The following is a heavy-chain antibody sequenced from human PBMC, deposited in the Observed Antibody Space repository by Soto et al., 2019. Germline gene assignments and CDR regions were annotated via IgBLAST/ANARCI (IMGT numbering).Heavy chain of an antibody. CDR1: GFTFSSYA. CDR3: AKDPAPGIAVAGSDY. D-gene: IGHD6-19*01. CDR2: ISGSGGST. Sequence: EVQLLESGGGLVQPGGSLRLSCAASGFTFSSYAMSWVRQAPGKGLEWVSAISGSGGSTYYADSVKGRFTISRDNSKNTLYLQMNRLSAEDTAVYYCAKDPAPGIAVAGSDYWGQGTLVTVSS. J-gene: IGHJ4*02. V-gene: IGHV3-23*01.